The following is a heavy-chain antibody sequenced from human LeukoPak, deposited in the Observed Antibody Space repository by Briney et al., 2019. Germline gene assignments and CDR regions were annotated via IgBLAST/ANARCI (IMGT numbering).Heavy chain of an antibody. Sequence: SETLSLTCTVSGGSISSYYWSWIRQPPGKGLEWIGYIYYSGSTNYDPSLKSRVTISVDTSKNQFSLKLSSVTAADTAVYYCASFFDYYDSSDGAFDIWGQGTMATVSS. CDR3: ASFFDYYDSSDGAFDI. J-gene: IGHJ3*02. V-gene: IGHV4-59*01. CDR1: GGSISSYY. CDR2: IYYSGST. D-gene: IGHD3-22*01.